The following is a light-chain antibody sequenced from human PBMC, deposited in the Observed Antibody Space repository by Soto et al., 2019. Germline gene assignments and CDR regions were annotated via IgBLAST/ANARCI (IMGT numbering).Light chain of an antibody. J-gene: IGLJ1*01. CDR2: EVI. Sequence: QSALTQPASVSGSPGQSITISCTGTSSDVGGYNYVSWYQQVPGKAPKLMIYEVINRPSGVSDRFSGSKSGNTASLTISGLQAEDEADYYCSSYTSSTTYVFGPGTQLTVL. CDR1: SSDVGGYNY. CDR3: SSYTSSTTYV. V-gene: IGLV2-14*01.